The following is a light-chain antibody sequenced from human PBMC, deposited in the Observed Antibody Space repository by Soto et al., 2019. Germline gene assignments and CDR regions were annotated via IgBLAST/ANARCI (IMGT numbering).Light chain of an antibody. V-gene: IGKV3-15*01. CDR3: QQYNSWLWT. CDR1: QSVSISY. CDR2: VAS. J-gene: IGKJ1*01. Sequence: TQSPGTLSLSPGERSTLSCRAIQSVSISYLALYQQKPGQAPRLLIYVASTRATGIPARFSGSGSGTEFTLIISSLQSEDSAVYYCQQYNSWLWTFGQGTKVDIK.